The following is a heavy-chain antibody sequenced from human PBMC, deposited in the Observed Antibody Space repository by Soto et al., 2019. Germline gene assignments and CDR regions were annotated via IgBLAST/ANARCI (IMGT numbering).Heavy chain of an antibody. CDR3: TGLWFGEIDNY. Sequence: EVDLVESGGGLVKPGGSLTLSCAASGFSFKNAWMNWVRQAPGKGLEWVGRIKNKNDGGTTDYAAFVKGRFTISRDASENTLYLHMNGLKTEDTGVYFCTGLWFGEIDNYWGQGSLVTVSA. CDR1: GFSFKNAW. J-gene: IGHJ4*01. V-gene: IGHV3-15*07. D-gene: IGHD3-10*01. CDR2: IKNKNDGGTT.